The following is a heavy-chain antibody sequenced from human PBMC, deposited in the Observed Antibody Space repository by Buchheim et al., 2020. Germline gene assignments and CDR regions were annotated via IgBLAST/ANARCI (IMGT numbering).Heavy chain of an antibody. D-gene: IGHD3-10*01. Sequence: QGQLVQSGVEVKKPGASVKVSCEASGYIFTNYGISWVRQAPGQGLEWMGWISVYNGDTKYAQKFQERVTLTIETSTSPAYMELRSLRSDDTAVFYCARHREKLTGSYYYYYPMDVWGQGTT. CDR1: GYIFTNYG. J-gene: IGHJ6*02. CDR2: ISVYNGDT. V-gene: IGHV1-18*01. CDR3: ARHREKLTGSYYYYYPMDV.